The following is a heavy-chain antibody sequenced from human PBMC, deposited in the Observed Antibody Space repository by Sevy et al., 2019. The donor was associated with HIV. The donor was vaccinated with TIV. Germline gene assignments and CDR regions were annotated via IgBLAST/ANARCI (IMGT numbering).Heavy chain of an antibody. J-gene: IGHJ4*02. CDR1: GFTFDDYA. D-gene: IGHD3-10*01. V-gene: IGHV3-9*01. Sequence: GGSLRLSCAASGFTFDDYAMYWVRQAPGKGLEWVSGISWNSVSIGYADSVKGRFTISRDNAKNSLYLQMNSLRVEDTALYYCAKDRGVRGVIRGALGYWGQGTLVTVSS. CDR2: ISWNSVSI. CDR3: AKDRGVRGVIRGALGY.